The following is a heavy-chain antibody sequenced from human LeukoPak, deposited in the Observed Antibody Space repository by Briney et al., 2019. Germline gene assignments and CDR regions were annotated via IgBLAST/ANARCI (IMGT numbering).Heavy chain of an antibody. J-gene: IGHJ4*02. CDR1: GGSISSGGYY. Sequence: SQTLSLTCTVSGGSISSGGYYWSWIRQHPGKGLEWIGYIYYSGSTYYNPSLKSRVTISVGTSKNQFSLKLSSVTAADTAVYYCARYLHYYYDSSGRVGAFDYWGQGTLVTVSS. CDR3: ARYLHYYYDSSGRVGAFDY. D-gene: IGHD3-22*01. V-gene: IGHV4-31*03. CDR2: IYYSGST.